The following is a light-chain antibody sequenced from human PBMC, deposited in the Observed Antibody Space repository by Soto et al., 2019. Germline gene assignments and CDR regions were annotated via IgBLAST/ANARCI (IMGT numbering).Light chain of an antibody. CDR3: LQYDTWPPGT. CDR2: DAS. J-gene: IGKJ1*01. CDR1: EDVSSK. V-gene: IGKV3-15*01. Sequence: IIMNQSPATLSLTPGGRATLSCRASEDVSSKLAWYQQKPGLPPRLVIYDASTRATGIPGRFSGSGSGKDFTLTISGLQSEDFAIYYCLQYDTWPPGTFGQGTKVDIK.